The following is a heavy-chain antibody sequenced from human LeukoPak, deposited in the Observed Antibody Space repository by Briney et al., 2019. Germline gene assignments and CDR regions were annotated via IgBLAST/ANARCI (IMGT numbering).Heavy chain of an antibody. J-gene: IGHJ4*02. V-gene: IGHV1-2*06. CDR1: GYTFTGYY. CDR3: AKSVLDYYDSSASYYYYDYFGY. D-gene: IGHD3-22*01. CDR2: INPNSGGT. Sequence: ASVKVSCKASGYTFTGYYMHWVRQAPGQGLEWMGRINPNSGGTNYAQKFQGRVTMTRDTSMSTAYMELSRLRSDDTAVYYCAKSVLDYYDSSASYYYYDYFGYWGQGTLVTVSS.